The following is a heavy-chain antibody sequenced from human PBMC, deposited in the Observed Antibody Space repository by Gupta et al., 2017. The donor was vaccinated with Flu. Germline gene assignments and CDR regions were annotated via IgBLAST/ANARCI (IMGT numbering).Heavy chain of an antibody. CDR2: INPYTANV. V-gene: IGHV1-2*02. CDR3: ARAPSIAGWYFDS. J-gene: IGHJ2*01. D-gene: IGHD2-15*01. Sequence: VRQAPGQGPEWMGWINPYTANVFYAQKFQGRVTMTRDTSIGTVYMDLSRLRSDDTAIYYCARAPSIAGWYFDSWGRGTLVTVSS.